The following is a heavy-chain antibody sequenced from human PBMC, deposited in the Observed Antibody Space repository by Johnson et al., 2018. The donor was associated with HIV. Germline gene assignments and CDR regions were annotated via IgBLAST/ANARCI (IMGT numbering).Heavy chain of an antibody. J-gene: IGHJ3*02. D-gene: IGHD2-15*01. Sequence: QVQLVESGGGVVQPGRSLRLSCAASGFTFSTYAMNWVRQAPGKGLEWVALISYDGSNNYYADSVKDRFTISSDNSKKTLYLQMTSLSAEDTAVYYGARYLAALNAFDIWGQGTMVTVSS. V-gene: IGHV3-33*05. CDR2: ISYDGSNN. CDR1: GFTFSTYA. CDR3: ARYLAALNAFDI.